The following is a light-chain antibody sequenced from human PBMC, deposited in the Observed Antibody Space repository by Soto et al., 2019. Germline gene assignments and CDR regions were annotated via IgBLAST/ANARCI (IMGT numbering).Light chain of an antibody. J-gene: IGKJ1*01. Sequence: DNVMTQSPDSLAVSLGERATINCRSIQRVLYSSNSKNYIDWYQQNAGQPPRLHIYLASTRESGVPDRFSGSGSGTDFPLTIISLQAEDVAVYYCQQYYSNHTLGQGTKVDIK. CDR2: LAS. CDR3: QQYYSNHT. CDR1: QRVLYSSNSKNY. V-gene: IGKV4-1*01.